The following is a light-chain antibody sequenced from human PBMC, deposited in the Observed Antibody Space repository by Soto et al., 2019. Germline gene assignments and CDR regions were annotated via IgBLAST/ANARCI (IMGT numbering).Light chain of an antibody. V-gene: IGKV3-15*01. CDR1: QRVSSN. Sequence: EIVLTQSPGTLSLSPGERTTLSCRASQRVSSNVAWYQQKPGQAPRVLIFGASTRATGTPARFSGSGSGTEFTLTISSLQPEDFAVYYCQQYNIWPPYTFGQGTRLEIK. CDR3: QQYNIWPPYT. CDR2: GAS. J-gene: IGKJ5*01.